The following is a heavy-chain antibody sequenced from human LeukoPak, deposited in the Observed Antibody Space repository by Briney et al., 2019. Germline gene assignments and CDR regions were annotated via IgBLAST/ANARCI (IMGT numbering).Heavy chain of an antibody. CDR2: ISAYNGNT. J-gene: IGHJ5*02. CDR1: GYTFTSYG. V-gene: IGHV1-18*01. CDR3: ARGETYYDILYWFDP. D-gene: IGHD3-9*01. Sequence: ASVKVSCKASGYTFTSYGISWVRQAPGQGLEWMGWISAYNGNTNYAQKLQGRVTMTRDTSISTAYMELSRLRSDDTAVYYCARGETYYDILYWFDPWGQGTLVTVSS.